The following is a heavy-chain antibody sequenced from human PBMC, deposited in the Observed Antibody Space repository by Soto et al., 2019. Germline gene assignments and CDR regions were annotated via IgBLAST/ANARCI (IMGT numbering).Heavy chain of an antibody. V-gene: IGHV4-39*01. J-gene: IGHJ4*02. CDR2: IFYSGTT. CDR3: PLTIFGVERFFDN. Sequence: QRQIQESGPGLVKPSETLSLACTVSGDSIGRDSYYWGWIRQPPGKGLEWIAVIFYSGTTYYNPSLRSRITVSADTSNNQFSLKLKSVTAADTAVYYWPLTIFGVERFFDNCGQGTLVAVSS. D-gene: IGHD3-3*01. CDR1: GDSIGRDSYY.